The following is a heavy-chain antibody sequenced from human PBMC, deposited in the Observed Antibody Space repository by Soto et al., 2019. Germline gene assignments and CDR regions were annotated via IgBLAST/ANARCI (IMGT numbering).Heavy chain of an antibody. J-gene: IGHJ5*01. CDR3: VGKWFDF. V-gene: IGHV3-53*01. CDR2: IYSGGGT. Sequence: LRLSCEASGFSVSSNFMNWVRQAPGKGLEWVSVIYSGGGTYYADSVKGRFTISRDISKNTLYLHMNSLRDEDTAVYYCVGKWFDFWGQGTLVTVSS. CDR1: GFSVSSNF.